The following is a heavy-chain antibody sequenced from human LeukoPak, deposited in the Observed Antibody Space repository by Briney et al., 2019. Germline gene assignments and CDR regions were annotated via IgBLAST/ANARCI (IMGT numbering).Heavy chain of an antibody. Sequence: GGSLRLSCAASGFTFSSYVMSWVRQAPGKGLEWVSYISSSSRTIYYADSVKGPFTISRDNAKNSLYLQMNSLRDEDTAVYYCARGQARDSSGWHWYFDLWGRGTLVTVSS. CDR2: ISSSSRTI. J-gene: IGHJ2*01. CDR1: GFTFSSYV. D-gene: IGHD6-19*01. V-gene: IGHV3-48*02. CDR3: ARGQARDSSGWHWYFDL.